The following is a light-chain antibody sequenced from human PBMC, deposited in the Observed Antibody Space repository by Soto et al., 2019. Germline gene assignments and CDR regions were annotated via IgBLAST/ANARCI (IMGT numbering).Light chain of an antibody. CDR1: QSLTNSY. V-gene: IGKV3-20*01. CDR3: QQYDSATPSYA. CDR2: GAS. Sequence: EIALTQSPGTLSLSPGERATLSCRASQSLTNSYLARYQQKPDQAPRLLIYGASSRATGITDMFSGSGSGTHFTVDISRLEPEDCAVYYCQQYDSATPSYAFGQVNKLEIQ. J-gene: IGKJ2*01.